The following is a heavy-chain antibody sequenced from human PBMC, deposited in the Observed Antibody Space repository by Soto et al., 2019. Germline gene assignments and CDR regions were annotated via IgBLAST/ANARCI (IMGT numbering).Heavy chain of an antibody. CDR3: ARGTNYDYIWGSYRHFDY. CDR2: ISSSSSTI. V-gene: IGHV3-48*01. D-gene: IGHD3-16*02. J-gene: IGHJ4*02. CDR1: GFTFSSYS. Sequence: VQLVESGGGLVQPGGSLRLSCAASGFTFSSYSMNWVRQAPGKGLEWVSYISSSSSTIYYADSVKGRFTISRDNAKNSLYLQMNSLRAEDTAVYYCARGTNYDYIWGSYRHFDYWGQGTLVTVSS.